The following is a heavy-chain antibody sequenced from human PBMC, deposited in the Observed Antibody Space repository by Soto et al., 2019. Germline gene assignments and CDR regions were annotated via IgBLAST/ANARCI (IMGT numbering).Heavy chain of an antibody. J-gene: IGHJ4*02. D-gene: IGHD4-17*01. CDR2: IYYSGST. V-gene: IGHV4-59*08. CDR1: GGSISSYC. Sequence: SETLSLTCTVSGGSISSYCWSWIRQPPGKGLEWIGYIYYSGSTNYNPSLKSRVTISVDTPKNQFSLKLSSVTAADTAVYYCATSTVTTYVWGNGNNPYYFDYWGQGTLVTVSS. CDR3: ATSTVTTYVWGNGNNPYYFDY.